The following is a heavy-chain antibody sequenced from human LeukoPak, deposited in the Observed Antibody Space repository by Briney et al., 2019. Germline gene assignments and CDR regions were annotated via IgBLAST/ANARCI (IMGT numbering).Heavy chain of an antibody. CDR2: ISAYNGNT. CDR1: GYTFTTYG. Sequence: ASVKVSCRSSGYTFTTYGITWVRQAPGQGLEWMGWISAYNGNTNYAQKLQGRVTMTTDTSTSTAYMELRSLRSDDTAVYYCARDRGNFDAFDIWGQGTMVTVSS. CDR3: ARDRGNFDAFDI. J-gene: IGHJ3*02. V-gene: IGHV1-18*01. D-gene: IGHD4-23*01.